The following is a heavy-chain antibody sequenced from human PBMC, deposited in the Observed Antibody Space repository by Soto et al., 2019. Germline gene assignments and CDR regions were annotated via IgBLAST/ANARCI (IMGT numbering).Heavy chain of an antibody. CDR3: ARARGSGSWYYFDY. V-gene: IGHV3-53*01. CDR2: IYSGGST. CDR1: GVTVSSNY. J-gene: IGHJ4*02. Sequence: GSLTISCAASGVTVSSNYMSWVHQAPGKGLEWVSVIYSGGSTYYADSVKGRFSISRDNSKNTLYLQMNSLRAEDTAVYYCARARGSGSWYYFDYWGQGTLVTVSS. D-gene: IGHD3-10*01.